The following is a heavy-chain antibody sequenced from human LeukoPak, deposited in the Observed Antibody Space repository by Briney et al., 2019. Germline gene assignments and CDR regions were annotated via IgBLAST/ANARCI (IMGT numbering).Heavy chain of an antibody. Sequence: GGSLRLSCAASGFTFSDYYMSWIRQAPGKGLEWVSYISSSGSTIYYADSVKGRFTISRDNAKNSLYLQMNSLRAEDTAVYYCASQYYDFWSGYYTYWGPGTLVTVSS. CDR2: ISSSGSTI. D-gene: IGHD3-3*01. J-gene: IGHJ4*02. CDR1: GFTFSDYY. CDR3: ASQYYDFWSGYYTY. V-gene: IGHV3-11*04.